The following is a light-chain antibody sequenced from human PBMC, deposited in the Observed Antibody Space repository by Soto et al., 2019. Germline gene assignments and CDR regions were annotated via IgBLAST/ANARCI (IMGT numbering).Light chain of an antibody. CDR1: QSINSW. Sequence: DIQMTQSPSTLSASVGDRVTITCRASQSINSWLAWYQQKPGKAPKLLIFTASTLESAVPSRFSGSGSGTEFTLTISSVQPEDFATYYCQQYNSYPLTFGGGTKVEIK. V-gene: IGKV1-5*03. CDR2: TAS. CDR3: QQYNSYPLT. J-gene: IGKJ4*01.